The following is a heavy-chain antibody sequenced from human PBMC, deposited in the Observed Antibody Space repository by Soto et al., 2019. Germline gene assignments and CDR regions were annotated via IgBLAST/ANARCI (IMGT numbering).Heavy chain of an antibody. CDR1: GGSISTYY. CDR2: IYHSGST. D-gene: IGHD3-10*01. V-gene: IGHV4-59*12. CDR3: ARARPLVRGVIIMYYYYMDV. J-gene: IGHJ6*03. Sequence: PSETLSLTCTVSGGSISTYYWSWIRQPPGKGLEWIGEIYHSGSTNYNPSLKSRVTISVDTSKNQFSLKLSSVTAADTAVYYCARARPLVRGVIIMYYYYMDVWGKGTTVTVSS.